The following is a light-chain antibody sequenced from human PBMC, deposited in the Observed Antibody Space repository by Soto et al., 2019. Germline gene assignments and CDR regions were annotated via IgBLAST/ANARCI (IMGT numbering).Light chain of an antibody. CDR3: QQRSSWPLLT. CDR2: HAS. CDR1: QSVSNY. J-gene: IGKJ4*01. Sequence: EIVLTQSPATLSLSPGERATLSCRASQSVSNYLAWFQQKPGQAPRLLIYHASNRATGIPDRFSGSGSGTDFTLTISSLEPEDFAVDYCQQRSSWPLLTFGGGTKVEI. V-gene: IGKV3-11*01.